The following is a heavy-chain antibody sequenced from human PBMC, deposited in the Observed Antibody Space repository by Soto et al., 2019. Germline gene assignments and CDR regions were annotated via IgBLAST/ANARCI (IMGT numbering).Heavy chain of an antibody. CDR1: GDSVSSNTAG. CDR2: TYYRSKWYY. V-gene: IGHV6-1*01. Sequence: SQTLSLTCGISGDSVSSNTAGWSWIRQSPSRGLEWLGRTYYRSKWYYDYGVSVKGRITINPDTSKNQFSLQLNSVTPEDTAVYYCAKGGLVRGGFHGWFEPWGQGFQVTVSS. J-gene: IGHJ5*02. CDR3: AKGGLVRGGFHGWFEP. D-gene: IGHD3-10*01.